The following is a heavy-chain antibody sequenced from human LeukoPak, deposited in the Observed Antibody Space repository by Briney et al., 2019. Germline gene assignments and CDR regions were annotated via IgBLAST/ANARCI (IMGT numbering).Heavy chain of an antibody. Sequence: SETLSLTCTVSGGSISSSSYYWGWIRQPPGKGLEWIGSIYYSGSTYYNPSLKSRVTISVDTSKNQFSLKLSSVTAADTAVYYCARGNPRFDFWSQGTMVTVSS. CDR1: GGSISSSSYY. CDR3: ARGNPRFDF. D-gene: IGHD3-3*01. CDR2: IYYSGST. V-gene: IGHV4-39*07. J-gene: IGHJ3*01.